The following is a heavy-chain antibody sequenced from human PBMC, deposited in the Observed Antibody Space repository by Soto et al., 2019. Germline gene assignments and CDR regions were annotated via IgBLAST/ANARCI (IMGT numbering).Heavy chain of an antibody. CDR3: VREDSACDSRDSFDF. D-gene: IGHD6-19*01. V-gene: IGHV3-23*01. Sequence: EVQLLESGGGLVRPGGSLRLSCAASAFTFSNYAMNWVRQAPGKGLEWVSVISGSGGSASYADSVQGRFTISRDNSKNTLYLQMNSLRAEDTAIYYCVREDSACDSRDSFDFWGRGTMVTVS. CDR2: ISGSGGSA. J-gene: IGHJ3*01. CDR1: AFTFSNYA.